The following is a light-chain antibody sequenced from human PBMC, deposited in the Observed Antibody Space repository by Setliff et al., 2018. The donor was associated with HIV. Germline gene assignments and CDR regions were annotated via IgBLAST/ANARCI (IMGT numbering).Light chain of an antibody. CDR3: CSYSATDTYI. CDR2: DVT. V-gene: IGLV2-11*01. Sequence: QSALTQPRSVSGSPGQSVTLSCTGSSSDVGGYNYVSWYRQHPAKAPKLIIYDVTKRPSGVPDRFSGSKSGDTASLTISGLQSEDDADYYCCSYSATDTYIFGSGTKVTVL. J-gene: IGLJ1*01. CDR1: SSDVGGYNY.